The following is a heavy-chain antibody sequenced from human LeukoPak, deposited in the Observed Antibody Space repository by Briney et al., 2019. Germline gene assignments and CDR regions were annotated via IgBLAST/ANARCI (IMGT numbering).Heavy chain of an antibody. J-gene: IGHJ4*02. V-gene: IGHV3-74*01. CDR2: INTDGSST. D-gene: IGHD3-3*01. CDR3: ARALSTDYDFWSGAGYFDY. CDR1: GFTFSSYW. Sequence: GGPLRLSCAASGFTFSSYWMHWVRQAPGKGLVWVSRINTDGSSTSYADSVKGRFTISRDNAKNTLYLQMNSQRAEDTAVYYCARALSTDYDFWSGAGYFDYWGQGTLVTVSS.